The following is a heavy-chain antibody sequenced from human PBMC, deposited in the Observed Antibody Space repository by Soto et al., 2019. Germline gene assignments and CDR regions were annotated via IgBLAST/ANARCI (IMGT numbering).Heavy chain of an antibody. D-gene: IGHD4-17*01. CDR3: ARGWGYGGTSRFDY. CDR2: IYYSGST. Sequence: QVQLQESGPGLVKPSQTLSLTCTVSGGSISSGGYYWSWVRQHPGKGLDLIGYIYYSGSTYYNPSLMSRVFLSLDASKIPYCLKLSYVTAADTAVYYCARGWGYGGTSRFDYWGQGTLVIGS. V-gene: IGHV4-31*03. CDR1: GGSISSGGYY. J-gene: IGHJ4*02.